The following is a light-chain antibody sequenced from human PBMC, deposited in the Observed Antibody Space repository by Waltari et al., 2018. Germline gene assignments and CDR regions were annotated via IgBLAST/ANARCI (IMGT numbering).Light chain of an antibody. CDR1: SGSIASHP. CDR2: EDN. CDR3: QSFQNSQTV. J-gene: IGLJ3*02. Sequence: NFMLTQPHSVSESPGKTVTISSTASSGSIASHPVQWHQRRPDSAPKTLIYEDNKRPSGVPDRFSGSIDSSSNSASLTISGLKTEDEADYYCQSFQNSQTVFGGGTKLTVL. V-gene: IGLV6-57*02.